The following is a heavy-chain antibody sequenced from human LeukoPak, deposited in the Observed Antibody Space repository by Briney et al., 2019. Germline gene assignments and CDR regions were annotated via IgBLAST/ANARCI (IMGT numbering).Heavy chain of an antibody. CDR3: AKSTIAAVGKDYYYAMEA. CDR1: GFMSRSYG. V-gene: IGHV3-30*18. J-gene: IGHJ6*02. Sequence: GGSLRLSCAASGFMSRSYGMHWVRQAPGKGLEWVAVISYDGTNKYYADSVKGRLTISRDNSKNTLYLQMHSLRGEDTAVYYCAKSTIAAVGKDYYYAMEAWGQGTTVTVSS. D-gene: IGHD6-13*01. CDR2: ISYDGTNK.